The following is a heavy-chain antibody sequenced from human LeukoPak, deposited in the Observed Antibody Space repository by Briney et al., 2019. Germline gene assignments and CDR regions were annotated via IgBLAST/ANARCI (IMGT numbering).Heavy chain of an antibody. CDR2: TYYRSKWDN. Sequence: SQTLSLTCAISGDSVSNNIATWNWIRQSPSRGLEGLVRTYYRSKWDNDYAISVKSRITIKPDTSKNQFSLQLNSVTPEDTAVYYCARDSDGWFWAFDLWGQGTPVTVSS. CDR3: ARDSDGWFWAFDL. V-gene: IGHV6-1*01. J-gene: IGHJ4*02. CDR1: GDSVSNNIAT. D-gene: IGHD5-24*01.